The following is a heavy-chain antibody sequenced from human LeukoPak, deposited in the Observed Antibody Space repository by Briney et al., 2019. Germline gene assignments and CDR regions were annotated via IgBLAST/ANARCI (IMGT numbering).Heavy chain of an antibody. CDR3: ARRSLGDYPSFDY. D-gene: IGHD4-17*01. Sequence: GGSLRLSCAASGFTFSTYTMNWVRQARGKGLEWVSSISSSSSSIYYVDSVKGRFTISRDNAKNSLYLQMNSLRAEDTAVYYCARRSLGDYPSFDYWGQGTLVTVSS. CDR1: GFTFSTYT. J-gene: IGHJ4*02. V-gene: IGHV3-21*01. CDR2: ISSSSSSI.